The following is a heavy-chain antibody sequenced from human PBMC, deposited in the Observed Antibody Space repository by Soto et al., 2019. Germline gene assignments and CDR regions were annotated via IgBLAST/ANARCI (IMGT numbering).Heavy chain of an antibody. CDR1: SGSISSTSYY. CDR2: IYYDGTT. D-gene: IGHD3-22*01. CDR3: ASQGRNTKIVLVKHYAQNF. V-gene: IGHV4-39*01. Sequence: KPSETLSLTCTVSSGSISSTSYYWAWIRQPPGKGLEWIGAIYYDGTTYYTESLKSRVSISVDTSKNQFSLKLNSVTAADTAVYFSASQGRNTKIVLVKHYAQNFWGEGTAVTVSP. J-gene: IGHJ4*02.